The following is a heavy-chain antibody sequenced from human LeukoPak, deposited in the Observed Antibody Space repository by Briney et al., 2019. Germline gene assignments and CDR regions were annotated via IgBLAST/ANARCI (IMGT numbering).Heavy chain of an antibody. D-gene: IGHD6-13*01. CDR3: VSSTGQQFIPYDY. Sequence: GGSLRLSCAASEINVTTNYMTWIRRAPGKGLEWVSLIYGDNAAYYAEFVRGRFIISRDSLKNTLFLQMNSLRTEDTAVYYCVSSTGQQFIPYDYWGHGTHVTASS. CDR1: EINVTTNY. V-gene: IGHV3-66*02. CDR2: IYGDNAA. J-gene: IGHJ4*01.